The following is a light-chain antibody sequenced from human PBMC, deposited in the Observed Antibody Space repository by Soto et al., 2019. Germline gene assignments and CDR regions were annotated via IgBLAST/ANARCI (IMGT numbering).Light chain of an antibody. V-gene: IGKV3-11*01. CDR1: QSVGRN. CDR2: DAS. CDR3: QQRNYPLT. Sequence: EIVLTQSPGTLSVSPGDTATLSCRASQSVGRNLGWYQQKPGQSPRLLIYDASNRATGIPARFSGSGSGTDFTLSISTLEPEDFAVYYCQQRNYPLTFGGGTKVDIK. J-gene: IGKJ4*01.